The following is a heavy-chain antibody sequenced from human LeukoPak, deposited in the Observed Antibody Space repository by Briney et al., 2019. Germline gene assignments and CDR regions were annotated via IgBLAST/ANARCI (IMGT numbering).Heavy chain of an antibody. Sequence: GGSLRLSCAASGFTFDDYGMSLVRQAPGKGLEWVSGINWNGGSTGYADSVKGRFTISRDNSKNTLYLQMNSLRAEDTAVYYCARGIVGATIRGDYFDYWGQGTLVTVSS. D-gene: IGHD1-26*01. V-gene: IGHV3-20*04. CDR2: INWNGGST. CDR3: ARGIVGATIRGDYFDY. J-gene: IGHJ4*02. CDR1: GFTFDDYG.